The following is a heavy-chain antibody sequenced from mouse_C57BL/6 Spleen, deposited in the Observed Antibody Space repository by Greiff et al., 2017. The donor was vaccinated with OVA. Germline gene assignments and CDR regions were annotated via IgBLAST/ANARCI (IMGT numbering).Heavy chain of an antibody. D-gene: IGHD1-1*01. CDR2: INPSNGGT. J-gene: IGHJ2*01. Sequence: QVQLQQPGTELVKPGASVKLSCKASGYTFTSYWMPWVKQRPGQGLEWIGNINPSNGGTNYNAKFKSKATLTVDKSSSTAYMQLSSLTSEDSAVYYCARSNYGSFYYFDYWGQGTTLTVSS. CDR3: ARSNYGSFYYFDY. V-gene: IGHV1-53*01. CDR1: GYTFTSYW.